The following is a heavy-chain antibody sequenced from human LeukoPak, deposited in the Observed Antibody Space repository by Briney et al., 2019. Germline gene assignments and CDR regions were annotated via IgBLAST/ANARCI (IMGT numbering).Heavy chain of an antibody. CDR2: ISGSGGST. Sequence: GGSLRLSCAASGFTFSSYAMSWVRQAPGKGLEWVSAISGSGGSTYYADSVKGRFTISRDNSKNTLYLQMNSLKTEDTAVYYCSRGGYDSTGLRLYYYYYMDVWGKGTTVTVSS. J-gene: IGHJ6*03. CDR1: GFTFSSYA. D-gene: IGHD3-22*01. CDR3: SRGGYDSTGLRLYYYYYMDV. V-gene: IGHV3-23*01.